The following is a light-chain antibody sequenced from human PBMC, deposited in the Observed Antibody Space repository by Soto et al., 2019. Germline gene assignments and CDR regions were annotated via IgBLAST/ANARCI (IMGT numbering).Light chain of an antibody. J-gene: IGLJ2*01. CDR1: SGHSRYA. CDR2: LNSDGSH. CDR3: HTWGTGTVI. Sequence: QPVLTQSPSASASLGASVKLTCTLSSGHSRYAIAWHQQQPEKGPRYLLKLNSDGSHRKGDGIPDRFSGSSSGAERYLTISNLQSEDEAEYYYHTWGTGTVIFGGGTKLTVL. V-gene: IGLV4-69*01.